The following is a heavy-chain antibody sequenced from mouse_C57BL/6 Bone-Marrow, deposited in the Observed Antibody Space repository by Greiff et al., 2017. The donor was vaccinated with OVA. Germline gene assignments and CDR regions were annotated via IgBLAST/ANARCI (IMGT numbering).Heavy chain of an antibody. V-gene: IGHV6-3*01. CDR1: GFTFSNYW. CDR3: TGGIGYFDY. J-gene: IGHJ2*01. CDR2: IRLKSDNYAT. Sequence: EVKLMESGGGLVQPGGSMKLSCVASGFTFSNYWMNWVRQSPEKGLEWVAQIRLKSDNYATHYAESVKGRFTISRDDSKSSVYLQMNNLRAEDTGIYYCTGGIGYFDYWGQGTTLTVSS. D-gene: IGHD2-14*01.